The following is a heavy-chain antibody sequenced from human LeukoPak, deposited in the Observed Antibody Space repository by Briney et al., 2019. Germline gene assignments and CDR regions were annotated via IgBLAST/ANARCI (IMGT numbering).Heavy chain of an antibody. V-gene: IGHV3-7*01. J-gene: IGHJ4*02. CDR2: IKPDGSEK. D-gene: IGHD3-10*01. Sequence: GGSLRLSCEASEFTFSNYWMNWVRQAPGKGLEWVASIKPDGSEKYYVDSVRGRFAISRDNAKNSLYLQMSSLRAEDTAVYYCLAGGGYWGQGTLVTVSS. CDR3: LAGGGY. CDR1: EFTFSNYW.